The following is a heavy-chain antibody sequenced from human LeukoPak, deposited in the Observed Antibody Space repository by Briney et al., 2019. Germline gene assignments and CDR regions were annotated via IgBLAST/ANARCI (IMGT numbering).Heavy chain of an antibody. CDR3: SRVRDGSRCDY. Sequence: QASETLSLTCAVSGDSFYSTNWWGWIRQPPGKGLEWIAEIFHAGNINYNPSLKSRVTISMDKSKSKFSLNLSSITAADTAVYYCSRVRDGSRCDYWGQGTLVTV. CDR1: GDSFYSTNW. J-gene: IGHJ4*02. D-gene: IGHD1-26*01. V-gene: IGHV4-4*02. CDR2: IFHAGNI.